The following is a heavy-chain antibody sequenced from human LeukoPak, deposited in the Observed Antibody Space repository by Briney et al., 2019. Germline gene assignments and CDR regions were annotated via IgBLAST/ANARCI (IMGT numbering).Heavy chain of an antibody. CDR2: ISRSGSST. CDR3: TKKRLNRLGFYYGIDV. Sequence: PGGSLRLSCAASGFTFSTYAMTWVRQALGKGLECVSVISRSGSSTHYADSVKGRFTISRDNSKNMLYLQMNSLRAEDTAIYYCTKKRLNRLGFYYGIDVWGQGTTVTVSS. J-gene: IGHJ6*02. D-gene: IGHD4-17*01. V-gene: IGHV3-23*01. CDR1: GFTFSTYA.